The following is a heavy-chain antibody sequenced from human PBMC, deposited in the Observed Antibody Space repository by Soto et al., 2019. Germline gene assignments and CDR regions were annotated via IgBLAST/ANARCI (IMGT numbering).Heavy chain of an antibody. CDR3: AKVPAPSITRQELPL. CDR2: ISGGGGST. V-gene: IGHV3-23*01. D-gene: IGHD3-10*01. Sequence: GGSLRLSCAASGFTFSSYAMSWVRQAPGKGLEWVSAISGGGGSTYYADSVKGRFPISRDKSKNTLYLQMNSLRAEDTAVYYCAKVPAPSITRQELPLWGQGTLVTVSS. J-gene: IGHJ1*01. CDR1: GFTFSSYA.